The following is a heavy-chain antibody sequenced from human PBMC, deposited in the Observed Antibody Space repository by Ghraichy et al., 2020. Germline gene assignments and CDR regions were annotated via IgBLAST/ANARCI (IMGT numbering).Heavy chain of an antibody. J-gene: IGHJ4*02. CDR1: GFTFSSNW. CDR3: AKDGDWNFDY. V-gene: IGHV3-7*01. D-gene: IGHD3/OR15-3a*01. CDR2: IKEDGSVK. Sequence: GSLRLSCAASGFTFSSNWMNWVRQAPGKGLEWVANIKEDGSVKNYVASVEGRFTISRDNAKNSLYLQMNSLRADDTAVYYCAKDGDWNFDYWGQGTLVIVSP.